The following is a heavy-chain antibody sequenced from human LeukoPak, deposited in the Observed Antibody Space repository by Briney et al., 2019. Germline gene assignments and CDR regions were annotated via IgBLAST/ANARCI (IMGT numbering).Heavy chain of an antibody. CDR1: GYTFTSYY. Sequence: ASVKVSCKASGYTFTSYYMHWVRQAPGQGLEWMGWISAYNGNTNYAQKLQGRVTMTTDTSTSTAYMELRSLRSDDTAVYYCARVDYGDYAVGYWGQGTLVTVSS. CDR3: ARVDYGDYAVGY. CDR2: ISAYNGNT. J-gene: IGHJ4*02. V-gene: IGHV1-18*04. D-gene: IGHD4-17*01.